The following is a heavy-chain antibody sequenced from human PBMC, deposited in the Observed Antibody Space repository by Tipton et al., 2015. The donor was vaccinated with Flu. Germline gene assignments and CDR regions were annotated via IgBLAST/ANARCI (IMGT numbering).Heavy chain of an antibody. CDR3: ARGPPPDSNWYNGMDV. J-gene: IGHJ6*02. CDR2: IGTSGDT. D-gene: IGHD6-13*01. V-gene: IGHV3-13*01. CDR1: GFTFSSYG. Sequence: GSLRLSCEASGFTFSSYGIHWVRQAAGKGLEWVSGIGTSGDTYYADSVKGRFTISRENAKNFLYVQMNSLRAGDSAVYYCARGPPPDSNWYNGMDVWGQGTTVTVFS.